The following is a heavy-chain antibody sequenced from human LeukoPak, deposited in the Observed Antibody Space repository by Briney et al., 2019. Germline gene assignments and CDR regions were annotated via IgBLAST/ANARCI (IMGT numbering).Heavy chain of an antibody. CDR1: GYSISSAYY. V-gene: IGHV4-38-2*02. CDR2: MYHSGST. CDR3: ARDENGYVWGSFRA. Sequence: SETLSLTCSVSGYSISSAYYWGWIRQPPGKGLEWIGTMYHSGSTNYNPSLKSRVTISVDTSKNQFSLKLSSVTAADTAVYYCARDENGYVWGSFRAWGQGTLVTVSS. J-gene: IGHJ5*02. D-gene: IGHD3-16*02.